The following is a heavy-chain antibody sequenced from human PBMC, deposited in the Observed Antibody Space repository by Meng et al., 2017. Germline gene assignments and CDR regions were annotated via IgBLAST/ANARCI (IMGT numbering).Heavy chain of an antibody. V-gene: IGHV4-39*07. D-gene: IGHD3-10*01. CDR3: ARRPWFGELAYFDY. CDR1: GGSISSSNSY. Sequence: QESGPGLVKPSVTRALTVTVSGGSISSSNSYWGGIRQPPGKGLEWIGSIYYSGSTYYNPSLKSRVTISVDTSKNQFSLKLSSVTAADTAVYYCARRPWFGELAYFDYWGQGTLVTVFS. J-gene: IGHJ4*02. CDR2: IYYSGST.